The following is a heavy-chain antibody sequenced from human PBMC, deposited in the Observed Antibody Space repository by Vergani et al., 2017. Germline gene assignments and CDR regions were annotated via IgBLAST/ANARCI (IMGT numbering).Heavy chain of an antibody. CDR1: GFTFSSYG. CDR3: AKDLYPPSYYYYMDV. D-gene: IGHD2-2*01. Sequence: QVQLVESGGGVVQPGRSLRLSCAASGFTFSSYGMHWVRQAPGKGLEWVAVISYDGSNKYYADSVKGRFTISRDNSKNTLYLQMNSLRAEDTAVYYCAKDLYPPSYYYYMDVWGKGP. J-gene: IGHJ6*03. CDR2: ISYDGSNK. V-gene: IGHV3-30*18.